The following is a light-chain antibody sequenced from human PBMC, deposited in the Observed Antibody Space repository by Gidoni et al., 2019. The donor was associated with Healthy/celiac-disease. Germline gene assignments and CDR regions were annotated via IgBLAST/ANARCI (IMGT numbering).Light chain of an antibody. Sequence: ELVLTQSPATLSLSPGERATLSCRASQSVSSYLAWYQQKPCQAPRVLIYESSNRATGIPARFSGSGAGTDCTLTIRSLEPEDFAGYYCQQRSNWPPVVGPGTKVDIK. CDR2: ESS. CDR3: QQRSNWPPV. J-gene: IGKJ3*01. CDR1: QSVSSY. V-gene: IGKV3-11*01.